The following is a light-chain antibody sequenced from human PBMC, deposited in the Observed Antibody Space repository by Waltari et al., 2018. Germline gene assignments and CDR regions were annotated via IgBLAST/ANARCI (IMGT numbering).Light chain of an antibody. Sequence: EIVLTQSPGTLSLSPGERATLSCRASQSVKSNYLSWFQHKAGQAPRILFFCSFDRATGIPDVFRASGSGTDCTLTISRLEPEDCAVYCCQQYGKSPWTFGHGTSVEIK. CDR1: QSVKSNY. J-gene: IGKJ1*01. CDR3: QQYGKSPWT. V-gene: IGKV3-20*01. CDR2: CSF.